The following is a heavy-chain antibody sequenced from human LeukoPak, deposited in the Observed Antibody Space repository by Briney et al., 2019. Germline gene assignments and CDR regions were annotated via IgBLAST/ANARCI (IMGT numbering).Heavy chain of an antibody. J-gene: IGHJ6*02. Sequence: PGGSLRLSCAASGFTFSSYSMNWVRQAPGKGLEWVSSISSNSFHIYYVDSVKGRFTISRDNSKNTLYLQMNSLRAEDTAVYYCARNKDYYYYGMDVWGQGTTVTVSS. CDR2: ISSNSFHI. CDR3: ARNKDYYYYGMDV. CDR1: GFTFSSYS. V-gene: IGHV3-21*01.